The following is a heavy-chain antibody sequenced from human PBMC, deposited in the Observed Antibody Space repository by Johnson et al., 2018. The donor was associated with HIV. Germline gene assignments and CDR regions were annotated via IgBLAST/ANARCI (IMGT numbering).Heavy chain of an antibody. CDR3: ARDPLVGTVTVGAFDI. CDR2: IYSGGTT. CDR1: GFTFRNYG. D-gene: IGHD1-26*01. V-gene: IGHV3-66*01. J-gene: IGHJ3*02. Sequence: VQLVESGGGVVQPGRSLRLSCAASGFTFRNYGMHWVRQAPGKGLEWVSVIYSGGTTYYGDSVMGRFTISRDNSNNTVYLQMNSLRAEDTAVYFCARDPLVGTVTVGAFDIWGQGTMVTVSS.